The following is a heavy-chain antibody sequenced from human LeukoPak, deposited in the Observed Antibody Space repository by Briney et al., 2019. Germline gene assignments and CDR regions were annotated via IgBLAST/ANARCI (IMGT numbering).Heavy chain of an antibody. CDR2: ISSSTSSYI. J-gene: IGHJ6*02. D-gene: IGHD5-12*01. CDR1: GFTFSSYS. Sequence: GGSLRLSCAASGFTFSSYSMNWVRQAPGKGLEWVSSISSSTSSYIYYADSVKGRFTISRDNAKNSLYLQMNSLRAEDTAVYYCARDFGGYVPGDYYGMDVWGQGTTVTVSS. V-gene: IGHV3-21*01. CDR3: ARDFGGYVPGDYYGMDV.